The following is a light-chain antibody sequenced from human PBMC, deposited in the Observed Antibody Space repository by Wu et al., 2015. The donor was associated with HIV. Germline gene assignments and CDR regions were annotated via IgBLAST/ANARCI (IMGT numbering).Light chain of an antibody. J-gene: IGKJ1*01. CDR2: KAS. V-gene: IGKV1-5*03. Sequence: DIQMTQSPSTLSAFVGDRVTITCRASQSISNWLAWYQQKPGKAPKLLIYKASNLESGVPSRFSGSGSGTEFTLTISSLQPDDFATYYCQQYNRYSRTFGQGTKVEIK. CDR1: QSISNW. CDR3: QQYNRYSRT.